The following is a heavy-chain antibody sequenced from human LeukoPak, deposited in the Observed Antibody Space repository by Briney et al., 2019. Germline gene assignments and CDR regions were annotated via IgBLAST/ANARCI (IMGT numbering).Heavy chain of an antibody. V-gene: IGHV1-69*13. CDR1: GGTFSSYA. J-gene: IGHJ3*02. CDR2: IIPIFGTA. CDR3: ARDWSSTSELVSAAFDAFDI. D-gene: IGHD2-2*01. Sequence: ASVKVSCKASGGTFSSYAISWVRQAPGQGLEWMGGIIPIFGTANYAQKFQGRVTITADESTSTAYMELSSLRSEDTAVYYCARDWSSTSELVSAAFDAFDIWGQGTMVTVSS.